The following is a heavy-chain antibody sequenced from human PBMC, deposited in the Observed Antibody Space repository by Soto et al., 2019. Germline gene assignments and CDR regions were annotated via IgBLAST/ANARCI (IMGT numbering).Heavy chain of an antibody. D-gene: IGHD5-18*01. CDR1: GGSIRSYY. CDR3: ARISSVDPYGYVNGGVDV. Sequence: QVQLQQSGPGLVKPSETLSLTCSVSGGSIRSYYWSWIRQSPEKGLEWIGYFYHSGNSNYNPSLKSRVTISVDTSKNQLSRSLRSVTAADTAVYFCARISSVDPYGYVNGGVDVWGQGTTVTVSS. V-gene: IGHV4-59*01. J-gene: IGHJ6*02. CDR2: FYHSGNS.